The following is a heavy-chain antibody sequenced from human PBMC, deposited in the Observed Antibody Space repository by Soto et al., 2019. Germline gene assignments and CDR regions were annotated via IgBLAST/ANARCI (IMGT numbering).Heavy chain of an antibody. Sequence: QLQLQESGPGLVKPSETLSLTCTVSGGSISSSSYYWGWIRQPPGKGLEWIGSIYYSGSTYYNPSLKSRVTISVDTSKNQFSLKLSSVTAADTAVYYCARLLFGEHPLGYWGQGTLVTVS. V-gene: IGHV4-39*01. CDR2: IYYSGST. CDR3: ARLLFGEHPLGY. J-gene: IGHJ4*02. CDR1: GGSISSSSYY. D-gene: IGHD3-10*01.